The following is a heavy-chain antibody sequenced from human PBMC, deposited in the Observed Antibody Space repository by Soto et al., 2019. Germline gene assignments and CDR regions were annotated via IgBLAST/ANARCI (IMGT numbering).Heavy chain of an antibody. V-gene: IGHV4-31*03. CDR3: ARDQLYYFDY. CDR1: GGSISSGGYY. J-gene: IGHJ4*02. D-gene: IGHD6-6*01. CDR2: IYYSGST. Sequence: SETLSLTCTVSGGSISSGGYYWSWIRQHPGKGLEWIGYIYYSGSTYYNPSLKSRVTISVDTSKNQFSLKLSSVTAADTAVYYCARDQLYYFDYWGQGTLVTVSS.